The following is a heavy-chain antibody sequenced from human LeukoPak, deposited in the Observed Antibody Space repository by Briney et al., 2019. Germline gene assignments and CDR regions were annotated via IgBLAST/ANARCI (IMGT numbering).Heavy chain of an antibody. CDR2: INHSGST. D-gene: IGHD6-19*01. CDR3: ASLSSSGWYLG. CDR1: GGPFSGYY. V-gene: IGHV4-34*01. J-gene: IGHJ4*02. Sequence: PSETLSLTCAVYGGPFSGYYWSWIRQPPGKGLEWIGEINHSGSTNYNPSLKSRITISVDTSRNQFSLKLSSVTAADTAVYYCASLSSSGWYLGWGQGTLVTVSS.